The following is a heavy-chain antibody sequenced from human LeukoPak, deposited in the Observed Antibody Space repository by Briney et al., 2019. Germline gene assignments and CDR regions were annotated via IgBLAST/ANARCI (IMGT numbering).Heavy chain of an antibody. CDR1: GFTFSSYA. CDR3: AGRIDY. V-gene: IGHV3-30-3*01. Sequence: GSLRLSCAASGFTFSSYAMHWVRQAPGKGLEWVAVISYDGSKKYYADSVKGRFTISRDNSKNTLYLQMNSLRAEDTAVYYCAGRIDYWGQGTLVTVSS. J-gene: IGHJ4*02. CDR2: ISYDGSKK.